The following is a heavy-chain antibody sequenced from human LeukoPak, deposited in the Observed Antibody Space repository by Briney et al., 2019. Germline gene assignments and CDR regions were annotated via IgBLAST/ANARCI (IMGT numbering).Heavy chain of an antibody. J-gene: IGHJ4*02. CDR2: ISSSSSYI. CDR1: GFTFSSYS. CDR3: ARAIVATINPFDY. V-gene: IGHV3-21*01. Sequence: GGSLRLPCAASGFTFSSYSMNWVRQAPGKGLEWVSSISSSSSYIYYADSVRGRFTISRDNAKNSLYLQMNSLRAEDTAVYYCARAIVATINPFDYWGQGTLVTVSS. D-gene: IGHD5-12*01.